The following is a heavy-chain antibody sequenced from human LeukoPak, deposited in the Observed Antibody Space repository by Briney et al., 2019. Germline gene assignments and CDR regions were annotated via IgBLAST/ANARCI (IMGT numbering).Heavy chain of an antibody. CDR2: ISYSGST. V-gene: IGHV4-39*07. J-gene: IGHJ5*02. CDR3: AREESHNWFDP. Sequence: SETLSLTCSVSGGAISSSSYSWGWIRQTPGKGLEWIGSISYSGSTNYNPSLKSRVTISVDTSKNQFSLKLSSVTAADTAVYYCAREESHNWFDPWGQGTLVTVSS. CDR1: GGAISSSSYS. D-gene: IGHD3-10*01.